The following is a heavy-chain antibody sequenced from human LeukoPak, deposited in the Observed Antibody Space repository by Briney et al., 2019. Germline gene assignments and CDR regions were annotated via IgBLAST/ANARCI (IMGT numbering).Heavy chain of an antibody. CDR1: GFTFSSYW. D-gene: IGHD3-3*01. Sequence: GGSLRLSCAASGFTFSSYWMSWVRQAPGKGLEWVANIKQDGSEKYYVDSVKGRFTISRDNAKNSLYLQMNSLRAEDTAVYYCAKQRTIFGVVPPTPFDYWGQGTLVTVSS. V-gene: IGHV3-7*01. J-gene: IGHJ4*02. CDR2: IKQDGSEK. CDR3: AKQRTIFGVVPPTPFDY.